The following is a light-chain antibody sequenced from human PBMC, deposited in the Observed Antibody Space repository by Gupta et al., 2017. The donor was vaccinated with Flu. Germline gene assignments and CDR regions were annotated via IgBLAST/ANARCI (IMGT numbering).Light chain of an antibody. Sequence: GERAALSGRASQSISNNLVRYQQKPGQAPRCLSDGASTRATGIPARVSGSGSGTEFTLTITNLQSEDVAVYYCQQYHNWPRTFGQGTRVEI. CDR1: QSISNN. V-gene: IGKV3-15*01. CDR2: GAS. J-gene: IGKJ1*01. CDR3: QQYHNWPRT.